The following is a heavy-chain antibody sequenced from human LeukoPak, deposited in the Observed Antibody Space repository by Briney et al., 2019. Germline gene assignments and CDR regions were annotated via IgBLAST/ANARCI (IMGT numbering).Heavy chain of an antibody. D-gene: IGHD6-13*01. CDR2: IYHSGST. J-gene: IGHJ4*02. CDR3: ARTKARSSSWYFDY. CDR1: GGSISSGGYS. Sequence: SETLSLTCAVSGGSISSGGYSRSWLRQPPGKGLEWIGYIYHSGSTYYNPSLKSRVTISVDRSKNQFSLKLTSVTAADTAVYYCARTKARSSSWYFDYWGQGTLVTVSS. V-gene: IGHV4-30-2*01.